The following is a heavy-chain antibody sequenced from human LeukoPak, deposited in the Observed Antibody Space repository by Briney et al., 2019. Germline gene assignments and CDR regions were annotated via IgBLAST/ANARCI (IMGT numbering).Heavy chain of an antibody. D-gene: IGHD2-15*01. CDR3: ARWYCSGGSCYYFDY. CDR1: GGSISSTNW. Sequence: KPSETLSLTCTVSGGSISSTNWWSWVRQPPGKGLEWIGEIYHSGSTYYNPSLKSRVTISVDTSKNQFSLKLSSVTAADTAVYYCARWYCSGGSCYYFDYWGQGTLVTVSS. V-gene: IGHV4-4*02. J-gene: IGHJ4*02. CDR2: IYHSGST.